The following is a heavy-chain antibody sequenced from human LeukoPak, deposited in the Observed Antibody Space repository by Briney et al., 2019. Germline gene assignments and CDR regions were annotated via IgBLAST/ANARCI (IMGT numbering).Heavy chain of an antibody. CDR2: IIPIFGTA. CDR3: ARVDTVMAYYFDL. V-gene: IGHV1-69*13. Sequence: PSVKVSCNASGGTFSSYAISWVRQAPREVLEWMGGIIPIFGTADYAQKFQGRVTITADESTSTAYMELRSLRSEDTAVYYCARVDTVMAYYFDLWGQGTLVTVSS. J-gene: IGHJ4*02. D-gene: IGHD5-18*01. CDR1: GGTFSSYA.